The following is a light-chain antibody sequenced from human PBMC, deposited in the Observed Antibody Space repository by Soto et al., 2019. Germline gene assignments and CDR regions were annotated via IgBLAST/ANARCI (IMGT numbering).Light chain of an antibody. CDR2: SAS. V-gene: IGKV1-5*03. J-gene: IGKJ4*01. CDR1: QSVSGW. Sequence: DIPMTQSPSTLYASVGDRVTITCRASQSVSGWLAWYQQKPGKAPELLIYSASTVETGVPSRFSGSGSETEFTLNISILWPDDVGTDGCQQYECYPLTFGGGIKVVIK. CDR3: QQYECYPLT.